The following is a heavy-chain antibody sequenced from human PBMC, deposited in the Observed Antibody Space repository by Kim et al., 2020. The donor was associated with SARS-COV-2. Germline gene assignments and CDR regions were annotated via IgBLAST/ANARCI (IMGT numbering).Heavy chain of an antibody. Sequence: GWSLRLSCAASGFTFSSYAMSWVRQAPGKGLEWVSAISGSGGSTYYADSVKGRFTISRDNSKNTLYLQMNSLRAEDTAVYYCAKEGPDDYVWGSYRTFDAFDIWGQGTMVTVSS. J-gene: IGHJ3*02. CDR1: GFTFSSYA. CDR3: AKEGPDDYVWGSYRTFDAFDI. CDR2: ISGSGGST. V-gene: IGHV3-23*01. D-gene: IGHD3-16*02.